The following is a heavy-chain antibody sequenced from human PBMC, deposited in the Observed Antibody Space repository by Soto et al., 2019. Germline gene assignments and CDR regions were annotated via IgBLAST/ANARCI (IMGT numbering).Heavy chain of an antibody. Sequence: PGGSLRLSCAASGFTVSSNYMSWVRQAPGKGLEWVANIWFDGSNKNYADSVKGRFTISRDNSKNTLFLQVNSLRAEDTAIYYCARAAYTSGYYYFDHWGQGTPVTVSS. CDR1: GFTVSSNY. D-gene: IGHD6-19*01. J-gene: IGHJ4*02. CDR2: IWFDGSNK. CDR3: ARAAYTSGYYYFDH. V-gene: IGHV3-33*08.